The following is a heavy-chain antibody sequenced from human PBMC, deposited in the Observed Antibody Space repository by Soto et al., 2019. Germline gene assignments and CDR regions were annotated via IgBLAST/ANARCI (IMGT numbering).Heavy chain of an antibody. V-gene: IGHV4-59*01. CDR2: IYYSGST. D-gene: IGHD2-15*01. CDR1: GGSISSYY. Sequence: SETLSLTCTVSGGSISSYYWSWIRQPPGKGLEWIGYIYYSGSTNYNPSLKSRVTISVDTSKNQFSLKLSSVTAADTAVYYCARSDCSGGSCYPYYFDYWGQGTLVTVSS. J-gene: IGHJ4*02. CDR3: ARSDCSGGSCYPYYFDY.